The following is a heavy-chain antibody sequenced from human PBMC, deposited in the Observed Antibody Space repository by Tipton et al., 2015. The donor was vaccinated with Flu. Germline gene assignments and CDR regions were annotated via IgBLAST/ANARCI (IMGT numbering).Heavy chain of an antibody. Sequence: LSLTCAASGFAFSDYWVTWVRQVPGKGLEWVANINRDGSEQNYVGSVRGRFTISRDNAKNSLYLQMKSLRAEDTAIYYCARDVTAYYDNGSYWESAGLDNWGQGTLVTVSS. V-gene: IGHV3-7*03. CDR2: INRDGSEQ. D-gene: IGHD3-10*01. CDR3: ARDVTAYYDNGSYWESAGLDN. J-gene: IGHJ4*02. CDR1: GFAFSDYW.